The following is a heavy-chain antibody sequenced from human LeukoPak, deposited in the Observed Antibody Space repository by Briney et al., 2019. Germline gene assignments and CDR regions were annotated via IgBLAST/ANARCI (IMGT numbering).Heavy chain of an antibody. CDR3: ARGRITMVRGVRRYYGMDV. V-gene: IGHV4-34*01. CDR2: INHSGST. D-gene: IGHD3-10*01. J-gene: IGHJ6*04. Sequence: PGGSLRLSCAASGFTFSSYAMSWVRQAPGKGLEWIGEINHSGSTNYNPSLKSRVTISVDTSKNQFSLKLSSVTAADTAVYYCARGRITMVRGVRRYYGMDVWGKGTTVTVSS. CDR1: GFTFSSYA.